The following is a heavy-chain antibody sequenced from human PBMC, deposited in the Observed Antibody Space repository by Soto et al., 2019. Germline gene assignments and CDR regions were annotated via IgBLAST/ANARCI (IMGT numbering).Heavy chain of an antibody. CDR2: IYYSGST. CDR1: GGSISSYY. V-gene: IGHV4-59*08. Sequence: SETLSLTCTVSGGSISSYYWSWIRQPPGKGLEWIGYIYYSGSTNYNPSLKSRVTISVDTSKNQFSLKLSSVTAADTAVYYCARHISASLYYYYYMDVWGKGTTVTASS. J-gene: IGHJ6*03. CDR3: ARHISASLYYYYYMDV.